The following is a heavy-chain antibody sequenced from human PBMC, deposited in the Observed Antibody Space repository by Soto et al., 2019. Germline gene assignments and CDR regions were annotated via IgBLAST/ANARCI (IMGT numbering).Heavy chain of an antibody. CDR2: IKSKTDGGTT. CDR3: TTGRTFYSNYGGGYYFDY. D-gene: IGHD4-4*01. V-gene: IGHV3-15*07. J-gene: IGHJ4*02. CDR1: GFTFSNAW. Sequence: GGSLRLSCAASGFTFSNAWMNWVRQAPGKGLEWVGRIKSKTDGGTTDYAAPVKGRFTISRDDSKNTLYLQMNSLKTEDTAVYYCTTGRTFYSNYGGGYYFDYWGQGTLVTVSS.